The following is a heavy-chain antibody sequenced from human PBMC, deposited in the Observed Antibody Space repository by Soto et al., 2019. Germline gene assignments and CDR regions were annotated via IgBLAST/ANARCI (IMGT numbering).Heavy chain of an antibody. CDR2: IWYDGSNK. Sequence: GGSLRLSCAASGFTFSSYGMHWVRQAPGKGLEWVAVIWYDGSNKYYADSVKGRFTISRDNSKNRLYLQMNSLRAEDTAVYYCARENSGYDSVHRTYYYYGMDVWGQGTTVTVSS. CDR3: ARENSGYDSVHRTYYYYGMDV. V-gene: IGHV3-33*01. D-gene: IGHD5-12*01. CDR1: GFTFSSYG. J-gene: IGHJ6*02.